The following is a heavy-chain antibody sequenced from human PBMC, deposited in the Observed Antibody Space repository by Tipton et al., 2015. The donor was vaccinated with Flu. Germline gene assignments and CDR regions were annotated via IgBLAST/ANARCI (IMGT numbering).Heavy chain of an antibody. CDR1: GDSISGYY. V-gene: IGHV4-59*12. Sequence: LRLSCTVSGDSISGYYWTWIRQPPGKGLEWIGYIHSSGTANYSPSLKRRVTISMDTSNNLFSLKLTSVTAADTALYYCAREYYGSGSYFPWGQGTLVTVSS. J-gene: IGHJ5*02. CDR3: AREYYGSGSYFP. CDR2: IHSSGTA. D-gene: IGHD3-10*01.